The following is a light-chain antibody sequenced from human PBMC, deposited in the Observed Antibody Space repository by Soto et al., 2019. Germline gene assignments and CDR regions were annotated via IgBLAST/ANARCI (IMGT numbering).Light chain of an antibody. CDR1: NKYVGGYNY. CDR3: SSYTRSSTYV. Sequence: QSVLTQPASLSGSPGQSITISCPGTNKYVGGYNYVSWYRQHPGRAPELMIYDVSNRPSGVSNRFSGSKSGNTASLTISGLQAEDEADYYCSSYTRSSTYVFGTGTKVTVL. V-gene: IGLV2-14*01. J-gene: IGLJ1*01. CDR2: DVS.